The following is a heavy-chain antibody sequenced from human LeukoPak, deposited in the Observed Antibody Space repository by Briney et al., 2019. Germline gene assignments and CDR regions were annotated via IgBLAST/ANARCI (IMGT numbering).Heavy chain of an antibody. Sequence: PGRSLRLSCAASGFTFSSYGMHWVRQAPGKGLEWVGVIWYDGSNKYYADSVKGRFTISRDNSKNTLYLQMNSLRAEDTAVYYCARDPRYSGYDFSYFDYWGQGTLVTVSS. CDR2: IWYDGSNK. CDR1: GFTFSSYG. V-gene: IGHV3-33*01. CDR3: ARDPRYSGYDFSYFDY. D-gene: IGHD5-12*01. J-gene: IGHJ4*02.